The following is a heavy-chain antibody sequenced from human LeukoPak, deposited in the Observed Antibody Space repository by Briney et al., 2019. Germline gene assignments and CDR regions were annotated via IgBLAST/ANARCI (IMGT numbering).Heavy chain of an antibody. CDR3: AKGSGYDSDYFDY. V-gene: IGHV3-9*01. CDR2: ISWNSGSI. Sequence: GRSLRLSCAASGFTFDDYAMHWVRQAPGKGLEWVSGISWNSGSIGYADSVKGRFTISRGNAKNSLYLQMNSLRAEDTALYYCAKGSGYDSDYFDYWGQGTLVTVSS. D-gene: IGHD5-12*01. CDR1: GFTFDDYA. J-gene: IGHJ4*02.